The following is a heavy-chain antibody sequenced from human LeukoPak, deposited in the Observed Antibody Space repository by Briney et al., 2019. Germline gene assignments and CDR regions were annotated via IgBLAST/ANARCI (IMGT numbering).Heavy chain of an antibody. CDR2: ISASGSKI. CDR1: GFAYSNYE. D-gene: IGHD3-22*01. Sequence: GGSLRLSCAASGFAYSNYEMNWVRQAPGKGLEWVSYISASGSKINYAGSVKGRFTISRDNAKNSLYLQMNSLRAEDTALYYCATSDDSSGSDWGQGTLVTVSS. J-gene: IGHJ4*02. V-gene: IGHV3-48*03. CDR3: ATSDDSSGSD.